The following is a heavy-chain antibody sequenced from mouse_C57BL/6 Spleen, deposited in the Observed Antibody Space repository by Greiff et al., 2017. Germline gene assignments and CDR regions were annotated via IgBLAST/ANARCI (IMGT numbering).Heavy chain of an antibody. J-gene: IGHJ2*01. D-gene: IGHD1-2*01. Sequence: VQLQQSGAELVRPGTSVKVSCKASGYAFTNYLIEWVKQRPGQGLEWIGVINPGSGGTNYNEKFKGKATLTADKSSSTAYMQLSSLTSEDAAVYFCARGYYGLGYWGQGATRTVAS. CDR1: GYAFTNYL. V-gene: IGHV1-54*01. CDR2: INPGSGGT. CDR3: ARGYYGLGY.